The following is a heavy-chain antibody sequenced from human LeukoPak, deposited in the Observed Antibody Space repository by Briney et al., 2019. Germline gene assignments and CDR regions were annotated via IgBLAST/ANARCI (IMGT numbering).Heavy chain of an antibody. J-gene: IGHJ4*02. D-gene: IGHD3-9*01. V-gene: IGHV4-34*01. Sequence: SETLSLTCAVYGGSFSGHYWSWIRQPPGKGLEWIGEINHSGSTNYNPSLKSRVIVSVDTSKNQFSLKLNSVTAADTAVYYCARKTYYYDILTGYHAPASFDYWGQGTLVTVSS. CDR1: GGSFSGHY. CDR2: INHSGST. CDR3: ARKTYYYDILTGYHAPASFDY.